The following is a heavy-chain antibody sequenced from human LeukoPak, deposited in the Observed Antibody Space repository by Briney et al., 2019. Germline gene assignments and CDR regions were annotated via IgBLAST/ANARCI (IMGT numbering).Heavy chain of an antibody. CDR3: AELADDPI. D-gene: IGHD2-15*01. CDR1: GITFTTYA. J-gene: IGHJ3*02. V-gene: IGHV3-23*01. Sequence: KPGGSLRLSCAASGITFTTYAMSWVRQAPGKGLEWVSVITGNGGSTDYADSVKGRFTISRDNSKNTLYLQMNSLRAEDTAVYYCAELADDPIWGLGTMVTVPS. CDR2: ITGNGGST.